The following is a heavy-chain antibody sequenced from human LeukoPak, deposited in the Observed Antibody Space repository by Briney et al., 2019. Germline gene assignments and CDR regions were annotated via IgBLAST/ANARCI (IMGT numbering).Heavy chain of an antibody. J-gene: IGHJ3*02. CDR1: GGSISSGSYY. D-gene: IGHD2-2*01. Sequence: SQTLSLTCTVSGGSISSGSYYWSWIRQPAGKGLEWIGRIYTSGSTNYNPSLKSRVTISVDTSKNQFSLKLSSVTAADTAVYYCARDHRVVPAARGAFDIWGQGTMVTVSS. V-gene: IGHV4-61*02. CDR3: ARDHRVVPAARGAFDI. CDR2: IYTSGST.